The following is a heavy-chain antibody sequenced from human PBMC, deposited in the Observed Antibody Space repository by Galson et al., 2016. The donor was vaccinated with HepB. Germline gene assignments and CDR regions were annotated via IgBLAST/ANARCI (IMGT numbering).Heavy chain of an antibody. CDR1: GFPFSPYA. J-gene: IGHJ5*02. D-gene: IGHD3-16*01. CDR2: LSGSGDVT. CDR3: AGGTYHNWFDA. Sequence: SLRLSCAASGFPFSPYAMSWVRQPPGKGLEWVSSLSGSGDVTHHADSVKGRFTISRDDAKNSLYLQMNSLRADDTAVYYCAGGTYHNWFDAWGQGTLVTVSS. V-gene: IGHV3-23*01.